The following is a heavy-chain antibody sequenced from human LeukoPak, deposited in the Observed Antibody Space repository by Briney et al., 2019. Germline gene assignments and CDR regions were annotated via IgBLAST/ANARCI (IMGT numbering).Heavy chain of an antibody. CDR1: GYTFTSYY. Sequence: ASVKVSCKASGYTFTSYYMHWVRQAPGQGLEWMGIINPSGGSTSYAQKFQGRVTMTRDTSTSTVYMELSSLRSEDTAVYYCARDRSQYSGSYELIVWGQGTLVTVSS. V-gene: IGHV1-46*01. J-gene: IGHJ4*02. D-gene: IGHD1-26*01. CDR2: INPSGGST. CDR3: ARDRSQYSGSYELIV.